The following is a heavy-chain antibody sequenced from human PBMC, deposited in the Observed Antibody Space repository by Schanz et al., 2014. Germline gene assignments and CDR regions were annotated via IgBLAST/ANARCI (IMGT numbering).Heavy chain of an antibody. D-gene: IGHD1-26*01. CDR1: GFTFSRNA. J-gene: IGHJ4*02. CDR3: AKDPSYGSDWVKYLDH. Sequence: EVQLVESGGCLVQPGGSLRPSCAASGFTFSRNAMNWVRQAPGKGLEWVSYISATSAKIDYADSVQGRFTISRDNAKNSLYLQMSSPRDEDTAVYYCAKDPSYGSDWVKYLDHWGQGTLVTVSS. V-gene: IGHV3-48*02. CDR2: ISATSAKI.